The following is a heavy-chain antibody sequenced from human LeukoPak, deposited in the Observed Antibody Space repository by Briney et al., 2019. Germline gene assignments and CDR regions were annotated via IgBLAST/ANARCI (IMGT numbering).Heavy chain of an antibody. CDR1: GFTFDNFG. J-gene: IGHJ4*02. Sequence: GGSLRLSCEVFGFTFDNFGMHWVRQAPGKGLEWVSDITWDSGIRRYADSVKGRFIISRDNALNSLFLQMNSLRAEDTAVYYCARAYAAGYYDSSGTSDWGQGTLVTVSS. CDR3: ARAYAAGYYDSSGTSD. D-gene: IGHD3-22*01. V-gene: IGHV3-9*01. CDR2: ITWDSGIR.